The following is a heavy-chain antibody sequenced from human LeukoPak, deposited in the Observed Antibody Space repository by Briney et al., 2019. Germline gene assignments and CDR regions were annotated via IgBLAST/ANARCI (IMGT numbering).Heavy chain of an antibody. Sequence: SETPSLTCTVSGGSISDYYWTRIRQSPGTGLEWIGYMDYSGSTAYNPSLKSRVTISIDTSKKQFSLELSSVTAADTAIYFCARRKRGSGGPFDYWGQGTLVTVSS. J-gene: IGHJ4*02. V-gene: IGHV4-59*08. D-gene: IGHD6-19*01. CDR3: ARRKRGSGGPFDY. CDR1: GGSISDYY. CDR2: MDYSGST.